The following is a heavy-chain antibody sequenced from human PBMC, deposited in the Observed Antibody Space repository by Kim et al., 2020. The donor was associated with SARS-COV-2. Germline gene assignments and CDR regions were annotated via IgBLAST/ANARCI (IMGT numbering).Heavy chain of an antibody. Sequence: SVKASCKASGGTFSSYAISWVRQAPGQGLEWMGGIIPIFGTANYAQKFQGRVTITADESTSTAYMELSSLRSEDTAVYYCARDRLLTTVVIDRVSYFDLWGRGTLVTVSS. CDR3: ARDRLLTTVVIDRVSYFDL. V-gene: IGHV1-69*13. D-gene: IGHD4-17*01. CDR1: GGTFSSYA. J-gene: IGHJ2*01. CDR2: IIPIFGTA.